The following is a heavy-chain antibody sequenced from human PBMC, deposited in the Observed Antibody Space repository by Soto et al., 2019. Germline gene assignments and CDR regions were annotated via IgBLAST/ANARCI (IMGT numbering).Heavy chain of an antibody. Sequence: SETLSLTCAVYGGSFSGYYWSWIRQPPGKGLEWIGEINHSGSTNYNPSLKSRVTISVDTSKNQFSLKLSSVTAADTAVYYCARGRGYSYGYRRKFDYWGQGTLVTVSS. J-gene: IGHJ4*02. V-gene: IGHV4-34*01. CDR2: INHSGST. D-gene: IGHD5-18*01. CDR1: GGSFSGYY. CDR3: ARGRGYSYGYRRKFDY.